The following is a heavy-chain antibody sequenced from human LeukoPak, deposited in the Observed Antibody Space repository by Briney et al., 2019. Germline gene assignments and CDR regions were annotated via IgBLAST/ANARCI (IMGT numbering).Heavy chain of an antibody. CDR1: GGTFSRYA. Sequence: SVKVSCKASGGTFSRYAFRWERQAPGQWLEWMGGIIPIFGTANYAQKFQGRVTITADESTSTAYMELSSLRSEDTAVYYCATGAAIRSYYYGMDVWGQGTTVTVSS. D-gene: IGHD2-21*01. J-gene: IGHJ6*02. CDR2: IIPIFGTA. CDR3: ATGAAIRSYYYGMDV. V-gene: IGHV1-69*13.